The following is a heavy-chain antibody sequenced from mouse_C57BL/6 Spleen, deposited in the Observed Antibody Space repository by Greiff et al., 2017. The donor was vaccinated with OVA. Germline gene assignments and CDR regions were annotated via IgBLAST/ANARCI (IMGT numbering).Heavy chain of an antibody. Sequence: QVQLQQSGAELARPGASVKLSCKASGYTFTSYGISWVKQRTGQGLEWIGEIYPRSGNTYYNEKFKGKATLTADKSSSTAYMELRSLTSEDSAVYFCARSERLLEVNWFAYWGQGTLVTVSA. J-gene: IGHJ3*01. D-gene: IGHD2-3*01. CDR3: ARSERLLEVNWFAY. V-gene: IGHV1-81*01. CDR2: IYPRSGNT. CDR1: GYTFTSYG.